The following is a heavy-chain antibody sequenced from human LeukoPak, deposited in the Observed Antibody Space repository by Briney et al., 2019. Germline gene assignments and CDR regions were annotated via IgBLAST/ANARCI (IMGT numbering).Heavy chain of an antibody. Sequence: ASVKVSCKASGYTFSSYDINWVRQATGQGLEWMGWMNPNSGNTGYEQKFQGRVTMTRNTSISTVYMELSSLRSEDTGVYYCARDLDHSGNYHTFDYWGQGTLVTVSS. J-gene: IGHJ4*02. CDR3: ARDLDHSGNYHTFDY. CDR2: MNPNSGNT. D-gene: IGHD1-26*01. CDR1: GYTFSSYD. V-gene: IGHV1-8*02.